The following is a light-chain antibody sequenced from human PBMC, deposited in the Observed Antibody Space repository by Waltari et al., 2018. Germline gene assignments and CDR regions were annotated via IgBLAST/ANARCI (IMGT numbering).Light chain of an antibody. V-gene: IGKV2-28*01. CDR1: QSLLHSSGKTF. CDR2: LVS. CDR3: MQARQTPWT. J-gene: IGKJ1*01. Sequence: DIVMTQSPLSLSVTPGAPASISCRSSQSLLHSSGKTFLDWYLQKPGQSPQLLIYLVSNRASRVPDRFSGSGSGTDFTLKISRVEAEDVGVYFCMQARQTPWTFGQGTKVEIK.